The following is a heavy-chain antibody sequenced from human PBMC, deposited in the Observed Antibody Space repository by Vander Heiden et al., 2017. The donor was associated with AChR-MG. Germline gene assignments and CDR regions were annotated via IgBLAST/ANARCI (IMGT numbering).Heavy chain of an antibody. V-gene: IGHV1-18*01. CDR1: GHYFTSCG. J-gene: IGHJ4*02. D-gene: IGHD4-4*01. Sequence: QVQPVQSGIEVRKPGASVKVSCKASGHYFTSCGFSWERQAPGQGLEWMGWINAYNGVTNYAQKIQGRVTLTTDTSTNTVYMELRSLRSDDTAVYYCVRWGLQYSQGIDYWGQGTLVTVSS. CDR2: INAYNGVT. CDR3: VRWGLQYSQGIDY.